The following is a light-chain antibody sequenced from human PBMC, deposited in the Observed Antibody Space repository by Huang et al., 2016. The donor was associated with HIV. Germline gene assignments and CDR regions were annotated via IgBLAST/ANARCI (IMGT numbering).Light chain of an antibody. CDR3: QQYNNWPYT. Sequence: EIVMTQSPATLSVSPGERVTLSCRASQSVSSNLAWYQQKPGQAPRLLIYGASTRATGIPARCSGSGSGTEFTLSITSLQSEDFAVYHCQQYNNWPYTFGQGTKLEIK. J-gene: IGKJ2*01. V-gene: IGKV3-15*01. CDR2: GAS. CDR1: QSVSSN.